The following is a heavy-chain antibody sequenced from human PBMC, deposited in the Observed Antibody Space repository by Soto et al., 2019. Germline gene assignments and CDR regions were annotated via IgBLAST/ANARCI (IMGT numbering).Heavy chain of an antibody. J-gene: IGHJ6*02. CDR2: TYYRSKWYN. Sequence: PSQTLSLTCVISGDSVSSNSAAWNWIRQSPSRGLEWLGRTYYRSKWYNDYAVSVKSRITINPDTSKNQFSLQLNSVTPEDTAVYYCARGDGYSYGEGEWGMDVWGQGTTVTVSS. CDR1: GDSVSSNSAA. D-gene: IGHD5-18*01. V-gene: IGHV6-1*01. CDR3: ARGDGYSYGEGEWGMDV.